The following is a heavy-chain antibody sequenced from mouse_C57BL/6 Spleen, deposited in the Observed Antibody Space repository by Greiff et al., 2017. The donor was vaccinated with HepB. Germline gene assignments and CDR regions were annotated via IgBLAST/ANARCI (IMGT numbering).Heavy chain of an antibody. CDR3: ARHEGGNSWFAY. J-gene: IGHJ3*01. D-gene: IGHD2-1*01. CDR2: FYPGSGSI. V-gene: IGHV1-62-2*01. Sequence: VQRVESGAELVKPGASVKLSCKASGYTFTEYTIHWVKQRSGQGLEWIGWFYPGSGSIKYNEKFKDKATLTADKSSSTVYMELSRLTSEDSAVYFCARHEGGNSWFAYWGQGTLVTVSA. CDR1: GYTFTEYT.